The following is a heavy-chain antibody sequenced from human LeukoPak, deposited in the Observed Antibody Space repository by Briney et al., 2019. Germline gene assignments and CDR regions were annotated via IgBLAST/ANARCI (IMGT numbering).Heavy chain of an antibody. CDR2: ISGSGGST. CDR3: IAGGWSTDAFEM. CDR1: GFTFSNYV. D-gene: IGHD6-19*01. J-gene: IGHJ3*02. Sequence: PGGSLRLSCAASGFTFSNYVMSWVRQAPGQGLEWVSGISGSGGSTNYADSVKGRFTISRDNSKNMLFLQINSLRGEDTAVYYCIAGGWSTDAFEMWGQGTTVTVSS. V-gene: IGHV3-23*01.